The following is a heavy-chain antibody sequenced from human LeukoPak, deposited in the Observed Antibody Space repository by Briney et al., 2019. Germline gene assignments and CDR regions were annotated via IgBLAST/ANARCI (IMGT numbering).Heavy chain of an antibody. Sequence: PGGSLRLSCAASALTFSSYAMIWVHQAPGKGLEWVSGISGSGGTTHYADSVKGRFTISRDNSKNTLYLQMNSLRAEDTALYYCAKATSSSWYQSPDYWGQGTLVTVSS. CDR3: AKATSSSWYQSPDY. D-gene: IGHD6-13*01. CDR2: ISGSGGTT. CDR1: ALTFSSYA. V-gene: IGHV3-23*01. J-gene: IGHJ4*02.